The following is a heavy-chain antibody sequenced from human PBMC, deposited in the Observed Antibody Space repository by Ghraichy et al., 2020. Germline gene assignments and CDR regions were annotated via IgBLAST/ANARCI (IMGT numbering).Heavy chain of an antibody. D-gene: IGHD2-15*01. CDR2: ISAYNGNT. CDR1: GYTFTNYG. J-gene: IGHJ5*02. V-gene: IGHV1-18*01. CDR3: ARYCSGANCYEEGYIWWVDP. Sequence: ASVKVSCKASGYTFTNYGITWVRQAPGQGLEWMGWISAYNGNTNYAQKLQGRVTMTTDTSTNTAYMELRSLRSDDTAVYYCARYCSGANCYEEGYIWWVDPWGQGTLVTVSS.